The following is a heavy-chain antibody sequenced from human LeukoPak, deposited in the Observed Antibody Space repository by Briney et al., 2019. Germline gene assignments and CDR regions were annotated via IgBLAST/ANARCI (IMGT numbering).Heavy chain of an antibody. V-gene: IGHV1-46*01. D-gene: IGHD3-9*01. J-gene: IGHJ4*02. CDR1: GYTFTSYY. CDR3: ARVDILTGYYFFDS. Sequence: GASVKVSCKASGYTFTSYYMHWVRQAPGQGLEWMGIINPSGGSTSYAQNFQGRVSMTTDTSTSTAYMEVRSLRSDDTAVFYCARVDILTGYYFFDSWGQGTLVTVSS. CDR2: INPSGGST.